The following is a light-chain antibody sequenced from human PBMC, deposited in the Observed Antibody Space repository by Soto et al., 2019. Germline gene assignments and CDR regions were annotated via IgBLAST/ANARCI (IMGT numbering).Light chain of an antibody. CDR2: KAS. CDR1: QGIRSW. J-gene: IGKJ1*01. Sequence: DIQMTQSPSTLSASIGDRVTITCRASQGIRSWLAWYQQKPGIAPKLLIYKASTLQSGVPSKFGGSASGTEFTLTISSLQPEDFATYYCQQYNAYPWTFGQGTKVEIK. V-gene: IGKV1-5*03. CDR3: QQYNAYPWT.